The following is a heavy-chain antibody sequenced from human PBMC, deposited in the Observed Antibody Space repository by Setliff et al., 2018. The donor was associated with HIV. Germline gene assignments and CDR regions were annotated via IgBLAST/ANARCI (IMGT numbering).Heavy chain of an antibody. J-gene: IGHJ6*03. D-gene: IGHD3-10*01. Sequence: GGSLRLSCATSGFTFSDYWMDWVRQTPGKGLEWVATIKQDGSEIYYVDSVKGRFTISRDNAKNLLYLEMSSLRAEDTAVYYCARDANVLWFGDPTYMDVWGKGTTVTVSS. CDR3: ARDANVLWFGDPTYMDV. CDR2: IKQDGSEI. CDR1: GFTFSDYW. V-gene: IGHV3-7*01.